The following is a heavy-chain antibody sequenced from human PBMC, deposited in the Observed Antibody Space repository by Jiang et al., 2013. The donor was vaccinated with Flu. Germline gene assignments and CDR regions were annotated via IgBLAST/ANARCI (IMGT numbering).Heavy chain of an antibody. Sequence: LLKPSETLSLTCAVYGGSFSGYYWSWIRQPPGKGLEWIGEINHSGSTNYNPSLKSRVTISVDTSKNQFSLKLSSVTAADTAVYYCARGFGSRRGKGAFDIWGQGTMVTVSS. V-gene: IGHV4-34*01. D-gene: IGHD2-2*01. J-gene: IGHJ3*02. CDR3: ARGFGSRRGKGAFDI. CDR2: INHSGST. CDR1: GGSFSGYY.